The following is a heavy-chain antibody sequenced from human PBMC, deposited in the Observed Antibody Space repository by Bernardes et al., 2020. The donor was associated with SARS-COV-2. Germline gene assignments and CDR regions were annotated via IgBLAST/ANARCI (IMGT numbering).Heavy chain of an antibody. CDR1: GFTFSTSW. CDR2: KQYDGGQE. J-gene: IGHJ2*01. Sequence: GSLILSCTSSGFTFSTSWLTLVRPAPGKGLEWVANKQYDGGQEIHVDSVKCRFTISRHNAKNSLSLQRNRLRAEDTAAYYCAKTARYPDIWGRGTLVTGSP. CDR3: AKTARYPDI. V-gene: IGHV3-7*02. D-gene: IGHD5-18*01.